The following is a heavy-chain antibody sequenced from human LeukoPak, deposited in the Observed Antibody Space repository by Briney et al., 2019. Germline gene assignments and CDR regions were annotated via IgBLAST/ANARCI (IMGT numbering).Heavy chain of an antibody. V-gene: IGHV4-30-4*08. CDR2: IYYSGST. CDR1: GGSISSGDYY. J-gene: IGHJ3*02. Sequence: SETLSLTCTVSGGSISSGDYYWSWIRQPPGKGLEWIGYIYYSGSTYYNPSLKSRVTISVDTSKNQFSLKLSSVTAADTAVYYCARGRRPYDAFDIWGQGTMVTVSS. CDR3: ARGRRPYDAFDI.